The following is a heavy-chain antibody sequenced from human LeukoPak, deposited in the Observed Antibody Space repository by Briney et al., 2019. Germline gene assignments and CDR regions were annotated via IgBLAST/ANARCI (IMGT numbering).Heavy chain of an antibody. Sequence: SETLSLTCAVYGGSFSGYYWSWIRQPPGKGLEWIGEINHSGSTNYNPSLKGRVTISLDTSNNQFSLKLSSVTAADTAVYYCARRPTGIDYWGQGTLVTVSS. CDR1: GGSFSGYY. J-gene: IGHJ4*02. CDR2: INHSGST. D-gene: IGHD4-17*01. CDR3: ARRPTGIDY. V-gene: IGHV4-34*01.